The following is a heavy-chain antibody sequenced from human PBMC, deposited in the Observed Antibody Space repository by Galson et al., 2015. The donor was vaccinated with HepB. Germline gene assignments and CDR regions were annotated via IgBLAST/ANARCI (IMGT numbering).Heavy chain of an antibody. J-gene: IGHJ6*02. CDR2: IIPIFGTA. CDR1: GGTFSSYA. CDR3: ARNPIAVAGEPTRGAWYYYGMDV. Sequence: SVKVSCKASGGTFSSYAISWVRQAPGQGLEWMGGIIPIFGTANYAQKFQGRVTITADESTSTAYMELSSLRSEDTAVYYCARNPIAVAGEPTRGAWYYYGMDVWGQGTTVTVSS. V-gene: IGHV1-69*13. D-gene: IGHD6-19*01.